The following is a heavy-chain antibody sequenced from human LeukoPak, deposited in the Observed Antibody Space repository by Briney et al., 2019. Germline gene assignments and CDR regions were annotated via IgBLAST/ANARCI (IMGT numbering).Heavy chain of an antibody. D-gene: IGHD6-13*01. V-gene: IGHV3-53*01. CDR1: GFTVSSNY. CDR2: IYSGGRT. Sequence: GGSLRLSCAAPGFTVSSNYMSWVRQAPGKGLEWVSVIYSGGRTYYADSVKGRFTISRDNSKNTLYLQMNSLRVEDTAVYYCAKGINSWYWDSWGQGTLVTVSS. CDR3: AKGINSWYWDS. J-gene: IGHJ4*02.